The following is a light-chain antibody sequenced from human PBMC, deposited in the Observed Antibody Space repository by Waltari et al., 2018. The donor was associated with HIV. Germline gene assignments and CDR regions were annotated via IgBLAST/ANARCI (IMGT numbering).Light chain of an antibody. CDR3: QQYNSYSYT. V-gene: IGKV1-5*03. CDR2: KAS. J-gene: IGKJ2*01. CDR1: QSISSW. Sequence: DIQMTQSPSTLSASVVDRVTITCRASQSISSWLAWYQQKPGKAPKLLIYKASSLESWVPSRFSGSGSGTEFTLTISSLQPDDFATYYCQQYNSYSYTFGQGTKLEIK.